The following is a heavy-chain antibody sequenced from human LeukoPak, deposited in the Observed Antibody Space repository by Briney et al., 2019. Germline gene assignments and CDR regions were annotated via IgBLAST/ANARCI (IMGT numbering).Heavy chain of an antibody. CDR3: ARETPGAGHFDY. V-gene: IGHV4-39*07. Sequence: SETLSLTCTVSGGSNYWGWIRQPPGKGLEWIGSIYYRGTTYYNPSLKSRVTISVDTSKNQFSLKLTAVTAADTAVYYCARETPGAGHFDYWGQGSLVTVSS. CDR1: GGSNY. J-gene: IGHJ4*02. D-gene: IGHD7-27*01. CDR2: IYYRGTT.